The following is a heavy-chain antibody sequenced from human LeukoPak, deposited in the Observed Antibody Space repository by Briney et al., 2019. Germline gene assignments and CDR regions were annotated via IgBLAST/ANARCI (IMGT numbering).Heavy chain of an antibody. CDR1: XXXFXSXX. CDR3: AKDVSGGSSDY. J-gene: IGHJ4*02. V-gene: IGHV3-23*01. D-gene: IGHD2-15*01. Sequence: GGXXXXXXXXXXXXFXSXXXSWVRQGPGKGLEWVSGVSDSGSSTYYADSVKGRFTISRDNSKNTLYLQMNSLRAEDTAVYYCAKDVSGGSSDYWGQGTLVTVSS. CDR2: VSDSGSST.